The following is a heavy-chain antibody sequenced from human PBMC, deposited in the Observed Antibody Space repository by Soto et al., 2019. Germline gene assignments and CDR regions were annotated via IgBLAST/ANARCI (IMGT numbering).Heavy chain of an antibody. CDR1: GYTFTGYY. D-gene: IGHD3-10*01. CDR2: INPNSGGT. CDR3: ARAAYPYYGSGSYYNGIDY. V-gene: IGHV1-2*04. J-gene: IGHJ4*02. Sequence: ASVKVSCKASGYTFTGYYMHWVRQAPGQGLEWIGWINPNSGGTNYAQKFQGWVTMTRDTSISTAFMELSRLRSDDTAVYYCARAAYPYYGSGSYYNGIDYWGQGTLVTVSS.